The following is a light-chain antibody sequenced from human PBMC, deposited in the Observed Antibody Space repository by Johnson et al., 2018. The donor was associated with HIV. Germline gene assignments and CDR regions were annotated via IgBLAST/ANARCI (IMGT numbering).Light chain of an antibody. CDR3: GTWDSSLSALYV. CDR2: ENN. Sequence: QSVLTQPPSVSAPPGQKVTISCSGSSSNIGNNYVSWYQQLPGTAPKLLIYENNKRPSGIPDRFSGSKSGTSATLGITGLQTGDEADYYCGTWDSSLSALYVFGTGTKFTVL. CDR1: SSNIGNNY. V-gene: IGLV1-51*02. J-gene: IGLJ1*01.